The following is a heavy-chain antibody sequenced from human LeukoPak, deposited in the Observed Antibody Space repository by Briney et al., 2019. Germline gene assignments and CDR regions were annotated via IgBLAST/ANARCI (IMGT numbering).Heavy chain of an antibody. CDR2: ISYDGSNK. Sequence: GRSLRLSCAASGFTFSSYAMHWVRPAPGKGLEWVAVISYDGSNKYYADSVKGRFTISRDNSKNTLYLQMNSLRAGDTAVYYCARGDYEYFQHWGQGTLVTVSS. V-gene: IGHV3-30-3*01. D-gene: IGHD3-16*01. CDR1: GFTFSSYA. CDR3: ARGDYEYFQH. J-gene: IGHJ1*01.